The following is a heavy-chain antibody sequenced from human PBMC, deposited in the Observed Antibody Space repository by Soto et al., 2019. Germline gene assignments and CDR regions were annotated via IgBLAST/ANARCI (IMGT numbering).Heavy chain of an antibody. CDR1: GGSISSGDYY. D-gene: IGHD3-22*01. J-gene: IGHJ3*02. CDR2: IYYSGST. Sequence: SETLSLTCTVSGGSISSGDYYWSWIRQPPGKGLEWIGYIYYSGSTYYNPSLKSRVTISVDTSKNQFSLKLSSVTAADTAVYYCAREGSMIVVVTPGAFDIWGQGTMVTVSS. CDR3: AREGSMIVVVTPGAFDI. V-gene: IGHV4-30-4*01.